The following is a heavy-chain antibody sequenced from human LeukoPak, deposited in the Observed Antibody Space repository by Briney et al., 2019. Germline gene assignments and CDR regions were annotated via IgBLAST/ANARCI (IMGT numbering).Heavy chain of an antibody. CDR1: GFTFSSYV. CDR2: TNNNGRST. CDR3: VKSGSDSWFAYSDS. V-gene: IGHV3-64D*06. D-gene: IGHD6-13*01. Sequence: GGSLRLSCSASGFTFSSYVMYWVRQAPGKGLEYVSTTNNNGRSTYHADSVKGRFTISRDNSKNTLYLQMNSLRVEDTAVYYCVKSGSDSWFAYSDSWGQGTLVTVSS. J-gene: IGHJ4*02.